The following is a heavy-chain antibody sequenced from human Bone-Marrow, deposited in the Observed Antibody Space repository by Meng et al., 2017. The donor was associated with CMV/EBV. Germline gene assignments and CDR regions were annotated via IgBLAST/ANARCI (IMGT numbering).Heavy chain of an antibody. CDR1: GFTFSSYS. CDR2: ISSSSYI. CDR3: ARNYRVPAARGGMDV. J-gene: IGHJ6*02. D-gene: IGHD2-2*01. Sequence: GESLKISWAASGFTFSSYSMNWVRQAPGKGLEWVSSISSSSYIYYADSVKGRFTISRDNAKNSLYLQMNSLRAEDTAVYYCARNYRVPAARGGMDVWGQGTTVPVSS. V-gene: IGHV3-21*01.